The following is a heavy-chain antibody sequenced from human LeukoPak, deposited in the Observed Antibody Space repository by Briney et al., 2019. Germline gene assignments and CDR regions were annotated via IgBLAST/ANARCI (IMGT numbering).Heavy chain of an antibody. J-gene: IGHJ5*02. Sequence: GESLKISCKGSGYSFTSYWIGWVRQMPGKGLEWMGIIYPGDSDTRYSPSFQGQVTISADKSISTAYLQWSSLKASDTAMYYCARQRKAGTMDGNWFDPWGQGTLVTVSS. CDR2: IYPGDSDT. V-gene: IGHV5-51*01. D-gene: IGHD6-19*01. CDR1: GYSFTSYW. CDR3: ARQRKAGTMDGNWFDP.